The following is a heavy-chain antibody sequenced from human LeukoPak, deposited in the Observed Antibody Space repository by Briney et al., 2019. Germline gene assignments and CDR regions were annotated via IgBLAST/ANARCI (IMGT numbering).Heavy chain of an antibody. CDR3: ARFGYDSSGYPPSEDYFDY. J-gene: IGHJ4*02. CDR2: IYPGDSDT. CDR1: GYSFSSYW. Sequence: PGESLKISCKGSGYSFSSYWIAWVRQMPGKGLEWMGIIYPGDSDTTHSPSFQGQVTISADKSISTAYLQWSSLKASDTAMYYCARFGYDSSGYPPSEDYFDYWGQGTLVTVSS. D-gene: IGHD3-22*01. V-gene: IGHV5-51*01.